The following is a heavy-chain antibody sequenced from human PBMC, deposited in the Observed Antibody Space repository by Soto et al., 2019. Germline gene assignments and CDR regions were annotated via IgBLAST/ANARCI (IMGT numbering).Heavy chain of an antibody. J-gene: IGHJ6*02. V-gene: IGHV1-2*04. CDR3: ARGDSTDCSNDVCSFFYNHGMDV. D-gene: IGHD2-8*01. CDR1: GYSFTDYH. CDR2: INTKSGGT. Sequence: GASVKVSCKASGYSFTDYHIYWVRQAPGQGLEWLGRINTKSGGTNTAQKFQGWVTMTTDTSISTASMELTRLTSDDTAIYYCARGDSTDCSNDVCSFFYNHGMDVWGQGTTVTVSS.